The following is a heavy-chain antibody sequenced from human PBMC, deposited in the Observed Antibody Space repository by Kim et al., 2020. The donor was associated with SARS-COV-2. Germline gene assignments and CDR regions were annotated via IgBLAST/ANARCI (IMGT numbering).Heavy chain of an antibody. CDR3: ARGLLVRGVFYYYYYMDV. CDR1: GYTFTSYD. Sequence: ASVKVSCKASGYTFTSYDINWVRQATGQGLEWMGWMNPNSGNTGYAQKFQGRVTMTRNTSISTAYMELSSLRSEDTAVYYCARGLLVRGVFYYYYYMDVWGKGTTLTVSS. J-gene: IGHJ6*03. D-gene: IGHD3-10*01. CDR2: MNPNSGNT. V-gene: IGHV1-8*01.